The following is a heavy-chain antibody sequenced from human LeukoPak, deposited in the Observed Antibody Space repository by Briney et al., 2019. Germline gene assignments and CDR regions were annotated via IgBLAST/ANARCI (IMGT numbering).Heavy chain of an antibody. V-gene: IGHV1-24*01. CDR1: GYTLTGLS. J-gene: IGHJ4*02. CDR3: ATALYYDSWSGYLSYFDY. CDR2: FDPEDGET. D-gene: IGHD3-3*01. Sequence: ASVKVSCKVSGYTLTGLSMHWVRQAPGKGLEWMGGFDPEDGETIYAQKFQGRVTMTEDTSTDTAYMELSSLRSEDTAVYYCATALYYDSWSGYLSYFDYWGQGTLVTVSS.